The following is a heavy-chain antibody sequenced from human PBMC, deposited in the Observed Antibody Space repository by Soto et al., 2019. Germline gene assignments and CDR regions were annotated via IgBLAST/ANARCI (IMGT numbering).Heavy chain of an antibody. D-gene: IGHD1-1*01. Sequence: QVQLVQSGAEVKKPGSSVKVSCKASGGTFSTSAISWVRQAPGQGLEWVGGIMPVFPTPDYAQNFQGRVTLTADESTTKPSLGRTSLRADDTAVYYCARDKARLQLGGNYYYILDVWGQGTAITVSS. V-gene: IGHV1-69*12. CDR2: IMPVFPTP. J-gene: IGHJ6*02. CDR1: GGTFSTSA. CDR3: ARDKARLQLGGNYYYILDV.